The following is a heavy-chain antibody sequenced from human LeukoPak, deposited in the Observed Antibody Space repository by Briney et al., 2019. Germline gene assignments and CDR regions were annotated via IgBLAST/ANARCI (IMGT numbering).Heavy chain of an antibody. V-gene: IGHV1-24*01. D-gene: IGHD2-2*02. J-gene: IGHJ5*02. CDR1: GYTLTELS. CDR3: AKSGYCSSTSCYMYNWFDP. Sequence: GASVKVSCKVSGYTLTELSMHWVRQAPGKGLEWMGGFVPEDGETIYAQKFQGRVTMTEDTSTDTAYMELSSLRSEDTAVYYCAKSGYCSSTSCYMYNWFDPWGQGTLVTVSS. CDR2: FVPEDGET.